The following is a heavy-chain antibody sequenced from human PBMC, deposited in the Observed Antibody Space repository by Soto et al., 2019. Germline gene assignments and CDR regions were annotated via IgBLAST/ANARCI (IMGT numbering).Heavy chain of an antibody. J-gene: IGHJ4*02. Sequence: QVQLQESGPGLVKPSQTLSLTCAVSGGSISSGDYYWNWIRQSPGKGLEWIGYIYHTGSPYYNPSLERRATMSLATSRNQIPLKLGSVTAADTAMYYWARETTAGTKGLEDWGQGTLVIVSS. D-gene: IGHD6-13*01. CDR3: ARETTAGTKGLED. V-gene: IGHV4-30-4*01. CDR1: GGSISSGDYY. CDR2: IYHTGSP.